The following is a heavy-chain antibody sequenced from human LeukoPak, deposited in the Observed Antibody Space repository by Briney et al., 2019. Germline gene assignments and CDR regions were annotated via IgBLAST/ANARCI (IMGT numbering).Heavy chain of an antibody. D-gene: IGHD5-24*01. CDR2: ISSNGGNT. CDR1: GFTFSSYA. J-gene: IGHJ4*02. V-gene: IGHV3-64D*06. Sequence: PGGSLRLSCSASGFTFSSYAMHWVRQAPGKGLEYVSGISSNGGNTYYADSVKGRFTMSRANTDNPLYLQMSSLRAEDTALYYCVKDRGQSIETPGHFGSWGQGTLVTVSS. CDR3: VKDRGQSIETPGHFGS.